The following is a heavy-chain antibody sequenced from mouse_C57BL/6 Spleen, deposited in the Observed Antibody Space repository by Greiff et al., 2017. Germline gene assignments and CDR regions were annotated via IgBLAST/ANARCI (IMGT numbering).Heavy chain of an antibody. CDR2: IDPSDSET. CDR1: GYTFTSYW. Sequence: VKLQQPGAELVRPGSSVKLSCKASGYTFTSYWMHWVKQRPIQGLEWIGNIDPSDSETHYNQKFKDKATLTVDKSSSTAYMQLSSLTSEDSAVYYCARGEGYPYAMDYWGQGTSVTVSS. J-gene: IGHJ4*01. CDR3: ARGEGYPYAMDY. V-gene: IGHV1-52*01. D-gene: IGHD2-2*01.